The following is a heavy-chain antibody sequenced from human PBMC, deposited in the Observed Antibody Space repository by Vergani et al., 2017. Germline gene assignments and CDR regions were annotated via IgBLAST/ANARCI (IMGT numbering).Heavy chain of an antibody. CDR3: ASFSITMVRGVPEFDP. CDR2: IYYSGST. V-gene: IGHV4-39*07. D-gene: IGHD3-10*01. Sequence: QLQLQESGPGLVKPSETLSLTCTVSGGSISSSSYYWGWIRQPPGKGLEWIGSIYYSGSTYYNPSLKSRVTISVDTSKNQFSLKLSSVTAADTAVYYCASFSITMVRGVPEFDPWGQGTLVTVSS. J-gene: IGHJ5*02. CDR1: GGSISSSSYY.